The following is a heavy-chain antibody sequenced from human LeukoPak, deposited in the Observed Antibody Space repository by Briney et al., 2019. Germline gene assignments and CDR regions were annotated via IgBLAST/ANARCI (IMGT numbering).Heavy chain of an antibody. CDR2: INPNSGGT. V-gene: IGHV1-2*04. J-gene: IGHJ4*02. CDR3: ARDYLGGGSYYYV. D-gene: IGHD1-26*01. Sequence: ASVKVSCKASGYTFTGYYMHWVRQAPGQGLEWMGWINPNSGGTNYAQKFQGWVTMTRDTSISTAYMELSRLRSDDTAVYYCARDYLGGGSYYYVWGQGTLVTVSS. CDR1: GYTFTGYY.